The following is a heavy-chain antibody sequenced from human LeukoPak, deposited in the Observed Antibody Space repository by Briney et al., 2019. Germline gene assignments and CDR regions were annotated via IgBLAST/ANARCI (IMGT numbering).Heavy chain of an antibody. CDR1: GFTFSGYA. CDR2: ISYDGSNE. D-gene: IGHD5-24*01. V-gene: IGHV3-30*04. J-gene: IGHJ3*02. Sequence: GGSLRLSCAASGFTFSGYAMHWVRQAPGKGLEWVAVISYDGSNEYYADSVKGRFTISRDNSKNTLYLHMNSLRAEDTAVYYCAKKRDAFDIWGQGTVVTISS. CDR3: AKKRDAFDI.